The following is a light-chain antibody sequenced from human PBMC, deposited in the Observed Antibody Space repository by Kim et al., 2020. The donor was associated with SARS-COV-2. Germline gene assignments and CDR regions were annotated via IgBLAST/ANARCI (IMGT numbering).Light chain of an antibody. CDR3: VLYMGSGIWV. CDR1: SGSVSTRYY. J-gene: IGLJ3*02. Sequence: GGTVTRTCGLSSGSVSTRYYPSWYQHTPGQAPRTLIYSTNTRSSGVPDRFSGSILGNKAALTITGAQADDESDYYCVLYMGSGIWVFGGGTRLTVL. V-gene: IGLV8-61*01. CDR2: STN.